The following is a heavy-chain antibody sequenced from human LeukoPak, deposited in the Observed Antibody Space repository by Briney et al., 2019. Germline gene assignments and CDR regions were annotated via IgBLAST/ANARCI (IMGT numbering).Heavy chain of an antibody. CDR2: ISSTSTFI. Sequence: GGSLRLSCAASGFAFSRYSMNWVRQAPGKGLEWVASISSTSTFIYSADSVKGRFTISRDTAKNSLFLQMNSLRAEDTAIYYCARDNFDSSDYPQTYYYYYMDVWGKGTTVTVSS. CDR3: ARDNFDSSDYPQTYYYYYMDV. V-gene: IGHV3-21*01. D-gene: IGHD3-22*01. CDR1: GFAFSRYS. J-gene: IGHJ6*03.